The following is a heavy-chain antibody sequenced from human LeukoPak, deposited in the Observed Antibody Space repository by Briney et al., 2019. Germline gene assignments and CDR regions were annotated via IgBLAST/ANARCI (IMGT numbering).Heavy chain of an antibody. D-gene: IGHD2-15*01. CDR3: AKVRRGFCSGGSCLTAFDF. Sequence: GGSLRLSCEVSGFTFSRYYMYWVRQVPGKGLVWVSRLNGYGDYTDYEDSVKGRFTISRDNAKNTLFLQMNSLRAEDTAVYYCAKVRRGFCSGGSCLTAFDFWGQGTLVTVSS. CDR1: GFTFSRYY. V-gene: IGHV3-74*01. J-gene: IGHJ4*02. CDR2: LNGYGDYT.